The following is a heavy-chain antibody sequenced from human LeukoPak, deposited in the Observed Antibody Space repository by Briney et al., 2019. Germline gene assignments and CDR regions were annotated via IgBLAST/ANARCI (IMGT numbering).Heavy chain of an antibody. CDR3: ARSGTITIGYYFAMDV. CDR1: GGSISSGGYS. CDR2: IYHSGST. Sequence: SETLSLTCAVSGGSISSGGYSWSWIRQPPGKGLEWIGYIYHSGSTNYNSSLKSRVTISVDTSKNQFSLKLSSVTAADTAVYHCARSGTITIGYYFAMDVWGQGTTVTVSS. V-gene: IGHV4-61*08. D-gene: IGHD3-16*01. J-gene: IGHJ6*02.